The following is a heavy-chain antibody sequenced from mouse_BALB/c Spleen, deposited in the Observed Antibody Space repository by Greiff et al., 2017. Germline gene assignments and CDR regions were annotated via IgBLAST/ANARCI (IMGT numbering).Heavy chain of an antibody. CDR3: ARQAGSDYDYWYIDV. D-gene: IGHD2-4*01. Sequence: VQLQESGPSLVTPSQTLSLTCSVTGDSITSGYWNWIRKFPGNKLEYMGYISYSGSTYYNPSLKSRISITRDTSKNQYYLQLNSVTTEDTATYYCARQAGSDYDYWYIDVWGEGTTVTVSS. J-gene: IGHJ1*01. CDR2: ISYSGST. CDR1: GDSITSGY. V-gene: IGHV3-8*02.